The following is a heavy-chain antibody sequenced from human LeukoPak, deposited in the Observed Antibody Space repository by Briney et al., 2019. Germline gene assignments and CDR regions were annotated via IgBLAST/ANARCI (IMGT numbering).Heavy chain of an antibody. CDR1: GFTFSSYA. V-gene: IGHV3-64*01. CDR2: ISSNGGST. D-gene: IGHD3-22*01. Sequence: GGFLRLSCAASGFTFSSYAMHWVRQAPGKGLEYVSAISSNGGSTYYANSVKGRFTISRDNSKNTLYLQMGSLRAEDMAVYYCARAAYYYDSSGYSNYWGQGTLVTVSS. J-gene: IGHJ4*02. CDR3: ARAAYYYDSSGYSNY.